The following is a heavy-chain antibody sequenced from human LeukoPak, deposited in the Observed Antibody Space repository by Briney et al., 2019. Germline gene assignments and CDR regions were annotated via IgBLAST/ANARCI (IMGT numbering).Heavy chain of an antibody. CDR1: GVSFSGYY. V-gene: IGHV4-34*01. Sequence: SETLSLTCAVYGVSFSGYYWSWIRQPPEKGLEWIGEINHSGSTNYNPSPKSRVTISVDTSKNQFSLKPSSVTAADTAVYYCARGRILKAAAGISPLYYFDYWGQGTLVTVSS. D-gene: IGHD6-13*01. J-gene: IGHJ4*02. CDR3: ARGRILKAAAGISPLYYFDY. CDR2: INHSGST.